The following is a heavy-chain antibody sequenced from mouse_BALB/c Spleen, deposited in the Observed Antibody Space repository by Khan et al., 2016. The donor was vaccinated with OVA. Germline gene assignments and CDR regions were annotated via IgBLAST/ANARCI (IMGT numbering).Heavy chain of an antibody. CDR3: ARGVHGLESWFGY. CDR2: INPYNDYT. V-gene: IGHV1S136*01. J-gene: IGHJ3*01. D-gene: IGHD3-1*01. CDR1: GYTFTSYD. Sequence: EVQLQQSGPELVKPGASVKMSCKASGYTFTSYDMHWVKQKPGQGLEWIGYINPYNDYTKFNEKFKGKATLTSDKSSSTAYMELSSLTSEDSAVNYGARGVHGLESWFGYWGQGTLVTVSA.